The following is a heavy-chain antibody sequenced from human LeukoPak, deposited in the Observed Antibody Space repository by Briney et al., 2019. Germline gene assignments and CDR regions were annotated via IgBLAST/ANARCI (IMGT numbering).Heavy chain of an antibody. CDR2: ISWNSGSI. Sequence: GGSLRLSCAASGFTFDDYAVHWVRQAPGKGLEWVSGISWNSGSIGYADSVKGRFTISRDNAKNSLYLQMNSLRAEDMALYYCAKDRNQLLTSYMDVWGKGTTVTVSS. V-gene: IGHV3-9*03. CDR1: GFTFDDYA. D-gene: IGHD2-2*01. J-gene: IGHJ6*03. CDR3: AKDRNQLLTSYMDV.